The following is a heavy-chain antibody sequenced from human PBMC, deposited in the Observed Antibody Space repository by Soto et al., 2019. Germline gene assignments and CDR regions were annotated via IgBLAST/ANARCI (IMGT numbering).Heavy chain of an antibody. D-gene: IGHD1-26*01. CDR1: GFAFSTYA. J-gene: IGHJ4*02. CDR2: ISGSGGST. V-gene: IGHV3-23*01. CDR3: AKVERVGATLTRGFDN. Sequence: EVQLLGSGGGLVQPGGSLRLSCAASGFAFSTYAMNWVRQAPGKGLEWVSGISGSGGSTYYADSVKGRFTISRDNSKNTLYLQMNSLRAEDTAVYYCAKVERVGATLTRGFDNWGQGNLVTVSS.